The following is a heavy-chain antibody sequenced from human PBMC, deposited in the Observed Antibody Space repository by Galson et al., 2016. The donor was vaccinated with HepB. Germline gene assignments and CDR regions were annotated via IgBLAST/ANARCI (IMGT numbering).Heavy chain of an antibody. J-gene: IGHJ6*02. CDR1: GFTFSSYG. D-gene: IGHD3-16*01. Sequence: SLRLSCAASGFTFSSYGMHWVRQAPGKGLEWVAAISYDGSHQYYADSVKGRFTISRDSPKNTLFLQMNSLRAEDTAVYYCARDRGGRGDYGMDVWGQGTTVTVSS. CDR2: ISYDGSHQ. V-gene: IGHV3-30*03. CDR3: ARDRGGRGDYGMDV.